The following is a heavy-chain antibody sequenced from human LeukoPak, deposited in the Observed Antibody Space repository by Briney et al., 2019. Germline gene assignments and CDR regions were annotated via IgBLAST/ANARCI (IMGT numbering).Heavy chain of an antibody. CDR3: ARDSLDYFDY. Sequence: PSETLSLTCTVSGGSVSSGNYYWSWIRQPPGKGLDWIGYIYYSGSTNYNPSLKSRVTISVDTSKNQFSLKLSSVTAADTAVYYCARDSLDYFDYWGQGTLVTVSS. CDR1: GGSVSSGNYY. V-gene: IGHV4-61*01. J-gene: IGHJ4*02. CDR2: IYYSGST.